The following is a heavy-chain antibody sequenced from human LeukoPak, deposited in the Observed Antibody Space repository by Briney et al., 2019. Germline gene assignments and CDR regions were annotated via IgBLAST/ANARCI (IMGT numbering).Heavy chain of an antibody. CDR2: IRYDGCNK. CDR3: AKDPLGYCSGGSCYIFDY. V-gene: IGHV3-30*02. Sequence: GGSLRLSCAASGFTFSSYGMHWVRQAPGKGLEWVAFIRYDGCNKYYADSVKGRFTISRDNSKNTLYLQMNSLRAEDTAVYYCAKDPLGYCSGGSCYIFDYWGQGTLVTVSS. CDR1: GFTFSSYG. J-gene: IGHJ4*02. D-gene: IGHD2-15*01.